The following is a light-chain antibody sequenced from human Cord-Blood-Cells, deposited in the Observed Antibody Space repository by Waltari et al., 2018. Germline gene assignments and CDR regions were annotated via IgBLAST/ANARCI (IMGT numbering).Light chain of an antibody. Sequence: EIVIPQSPDTLSVSLGGRATLACSASQRVSSNFAWYQQKPGQDLRLLIYGASTRATGIPARYSRSASETEFTLTISSLQSEDFAVYYCQRYTNWPKLTFGGGTKVEI. J-gene: IGKJ4*01. CDR2: GAS. CDR1: QRVSSN. V-gene: IGKV3-15*01. CDR3: QRYTNWPKLT.